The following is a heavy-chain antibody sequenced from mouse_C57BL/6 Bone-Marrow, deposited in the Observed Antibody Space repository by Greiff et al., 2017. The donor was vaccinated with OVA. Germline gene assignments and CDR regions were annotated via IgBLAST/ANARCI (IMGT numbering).Heavy chain of an antibody. V-gene: IGHV1-74*01. D-gene: IGHD2-1*01. CDR2: IHPSDSDT. J-gene: IGHJ2*01. Sequence: VQLQQPGAELVKPGASVKVSCKASGYTFTSYWMHWVKQRPGQGLEWIGRIHPSDSDTNYNQKFKGKATLTVDKSSSTAYMQLLSLTSEDSAVYYCAIVDYGNYFDYWGQGTTLTVSS. CDR3: AIVDYGNYFDY. CDR1: GYTFTSYW.